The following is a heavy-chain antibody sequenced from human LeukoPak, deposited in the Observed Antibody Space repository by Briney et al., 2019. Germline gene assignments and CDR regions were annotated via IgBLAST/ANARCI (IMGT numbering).Heavy chain of an antibody. CDR3: AKTPGYCSGGSCYGSNWKDDY. J-gene: IGHJ4*02. CDR1: GLTFSSYA. Sequence: GGSLRLSCAASGLTFSSYAMTWVRQAPGKGLEWVSAISVGGGSTYYADSVKGRFTISRDNSKNTLYLQMNSPRAEDTAVYYCAKTPGYCSGGSCYGSNWKDDYWGQGTLVTVSS. D-gene: IGHD2-15*01. CDR2: ISVGGGST. V-gene: IGHV3-23*01.